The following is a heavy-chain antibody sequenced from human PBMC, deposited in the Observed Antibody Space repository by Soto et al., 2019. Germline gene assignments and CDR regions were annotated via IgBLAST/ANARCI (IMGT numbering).Heavy chain of an antibody. D-gene: IGHD4-17*01. CDR1: GGSISSSSYY. Sequence: SETLSLTCTVSGGSISSSSYYWGWIRQPPGKGLEWIGSIYYSGSTYYNPSLKSRVTISVDTSKNQFSLKLSSVTAADTAVYYCAIPATVVTPDYYYSGMDVWGQGTTVT. CDR3: AIPATVVTPDYYYSGMDV. J-gene: IGHJ6*02. CDR2: IYYSGST. V-gene: IGHV4-39*01.